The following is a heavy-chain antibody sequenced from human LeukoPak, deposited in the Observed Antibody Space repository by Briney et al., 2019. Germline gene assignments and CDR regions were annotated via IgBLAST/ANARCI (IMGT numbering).Heavy chain of an antibody. CDR3: ARADIIVVAGATPVGSAFEY. J-gene: IGHJ4*02. CDR2: ISANKGDT. D-gene: IGHD2-15*01. V-gene: IGHV1-18*01. Sequence: GASVKVSCKTSGYTFISYGISWLRQAPGQGVEWMGWISANKGDTENAQKFQGRLTVTRDTSTTTAYMELKRLKSDDTAVYYCARADIIVVAGATPVGSAFEYWGQGTLITVS. CDR1: GYTFISYG.